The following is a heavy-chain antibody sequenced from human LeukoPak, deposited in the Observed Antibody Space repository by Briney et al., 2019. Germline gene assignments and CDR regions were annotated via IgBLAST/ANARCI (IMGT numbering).Heavy chain of an antibody. J-gene: IGHJ4*02. CDR3: ATDLAGIVVVPAAIRDY. CDR1: GYTLTELS. V-gene: IGHV1-24*01. CDR2: FDPEDGET. Sequence: ASVKVSCKVSGYTLTELSMHWVRQAPGQGLEWMGGFDPEDGETIYAQKFQGRVTITEDTSKDTAYMELSSRRSEDTAVYYCATDLAGIVVVPAAIRDYWGQGTLVTVSS. D-gene: IGHD2-2*01.